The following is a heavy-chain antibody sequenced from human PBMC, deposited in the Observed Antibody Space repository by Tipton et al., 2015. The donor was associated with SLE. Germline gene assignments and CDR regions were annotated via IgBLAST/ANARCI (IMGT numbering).Heavy chain of an antibody. J-gene: IGHJ5*02. Sequence: TLSLTCTVSGGSISSSYWSWIRQPPGKGLEWIGYIYYSGSTNYNPSLKSRVTISVDTSKNQFSLKLSSVTAADTAVYYCARSRWELLHQIGWFDPWGQGTLVTVSS. CDR1: GGSISSSY. CDR3: ARSRWELLHQIGWFDP. CDR2: IYYSGST. D-gene: IGHD1-26*01. V-gene: IGHV4-59*01.